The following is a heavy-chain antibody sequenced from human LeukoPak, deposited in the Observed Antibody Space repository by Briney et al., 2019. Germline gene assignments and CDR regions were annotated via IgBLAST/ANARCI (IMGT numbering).Heavy chain of an antibody. CDR3: ARVWQRLVPFDN. D-gene: IGHD6-13*01. V-gene: IGHV3-7*01. Sequence: PGGSLRLSCAASGFTFSSYWMSWVRQAPGKGLEWVANVKLDGSGIDYVDSVKGRFTISRDNAKNSLYLQMNSLRAEDTAVYYCARVWQRLVPFDNWGRGTLVTVSS. CDR1: GFTFSSYW. CDR2: VKLDGSGI. J-gene: IGHJ4*02.